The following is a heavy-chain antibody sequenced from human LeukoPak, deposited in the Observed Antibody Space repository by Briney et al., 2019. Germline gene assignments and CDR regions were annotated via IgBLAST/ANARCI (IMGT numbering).Heavy chain of an antibody. V-gene: IGHV4-4*02. CDR3: ARDRNYYDSGGYLDY. D-gene: IGHD3-22*01. CDR1: GGSISSSNW. CDR2: IYHSGST. Sequence: SETLSLTCAVSGGSISSSNWWSWVRQPPGKGLEWIGEIYHSGSTNYNPSLKSRVTISVDKSKNQFSLKLSSVTAADTAVYYCARDRNYYDSGGYLDYWGQGTLVTVSS. J-gene: IGHJ4*02.